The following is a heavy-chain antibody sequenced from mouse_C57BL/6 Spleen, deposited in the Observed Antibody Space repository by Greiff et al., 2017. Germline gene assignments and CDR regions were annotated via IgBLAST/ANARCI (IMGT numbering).Heavy chain of an antibody. D-gene: IGHD1-1*01. Sequence: DVMLVESGEGLVKPGGSLKLSCAASGFTFSSYAMSWVRQTPEKRLEWVAYISSGGDYIYYADTVKGRFTISRDNARNTLYLQMSSLKSEDTAMYYCTREGDYGSSFAWFAYWGQGTLVTVSA. CDR1: GFTFSSYA. J-gene: IGHJ3*01. CDR3: TREGDYGSSFAWFAY. V-gene: IGHV5-9-1*02. CDR2: ISSGGDYI.